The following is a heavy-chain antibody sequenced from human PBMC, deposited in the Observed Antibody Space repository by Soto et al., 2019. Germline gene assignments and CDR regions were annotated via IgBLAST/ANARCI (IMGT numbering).Heavy chain of an antibody. Sequence: EVQLLESGGGLVQPGGSLRLSCAASGFTYESYAMSWVRQAPGKGLEWVSYISNGDETTHYADSVKGRFIVSRDNAKKVLFLQMSGLRVDDTAVYYCARDPKRRDGYNFDSWGRGALVTVSS. CDR3: ARDPKRRDGYNFDS. J-gene: IGHJ4*02. CDR1: GFTYESYA. CDR2: ISNGDETT. V-gene: IGHV3-48*03. D-gene: IGHD5-12*01.